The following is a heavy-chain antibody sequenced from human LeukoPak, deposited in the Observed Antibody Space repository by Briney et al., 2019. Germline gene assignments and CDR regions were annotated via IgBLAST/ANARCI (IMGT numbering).Heavy chain of an antibody. V-gene: IGHV3-30*02. Sequence: GGSLRLSCATSGVSLSNYGMHWVRQAPGKGLEWLAFIRYDGGNKFYVDTVKGRFTLSRDNSRDILYLQLSSLRVADPDIYYCAKARRSGEFHGGHIDTWGQGVLVTVSS. CDR3: AKARRSGEFHGGHIDT. CDR2: IRYDGGNK. CDR1: GVSLSNYG. D-gene: IGHD3-10*01. J-gene: IGHJ5*02.